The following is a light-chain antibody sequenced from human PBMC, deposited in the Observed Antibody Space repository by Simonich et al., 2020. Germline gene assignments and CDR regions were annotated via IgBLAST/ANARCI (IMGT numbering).Light chain of an antibody. CDR2: WAA. Sequence: DIVMTQSPDSLAVSLGERATINCKSSQSVLYSYNNKNYLAWYQQKPGQPPKLLIYWAATREAGVPDRFSGSGSGTDFTLTISSLQAEDVAVYYCQQYYSTPPYTFGQGTKLEIK. J-gene: IGKJ2*01. CDR1: QSVLYSYNNKNY. CDR3: QQYYSTPPYT. V-gene: IGKV4-1*01.